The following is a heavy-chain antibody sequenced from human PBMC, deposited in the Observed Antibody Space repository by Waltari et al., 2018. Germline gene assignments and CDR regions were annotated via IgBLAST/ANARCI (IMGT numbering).Heavy chain of an antibody. CDR2: INKDGSKK. Sequence: EVQLVESGGGLVQPGGSLRLSCAASGFTFSSHWMNRVRQAPVKGLERRAIINKDGSKKFYVDSVRGRFTVSRDNAKNSLYLQMNSLRVDDTAVYYCARDEEWSSDRWGQGTLVTVSS. D-gene: IGHD3-3*01. CDR3: ARDEEWSSDR. J-gene: IGHJ4*02. V-gene: IGHV3-7*03. CDR1: GFTFSSHW.